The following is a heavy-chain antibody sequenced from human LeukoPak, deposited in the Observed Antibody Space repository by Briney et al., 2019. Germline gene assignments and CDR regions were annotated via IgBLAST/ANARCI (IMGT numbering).Heavy chain of an antibody. CDR1: GFTFSSYG. V-gene: IGHV3-23*01. CDR3: AMLNPPPGSGGSASDAFDI. J-gene: IGHJ3*02. Sequence: GGSLRLSCAASGFTFSSYGMSWVRQAPGKGLEWVSAISGSGGSTYYADSVKGRFTISRDNSKNTLYLQMNSLRAEDTAVYYCAMLNPPPGSGGSASDAFDIWGQGTMVTVSS. D-gene: IGHD2-15*01. CDR2: ISGSGGST.